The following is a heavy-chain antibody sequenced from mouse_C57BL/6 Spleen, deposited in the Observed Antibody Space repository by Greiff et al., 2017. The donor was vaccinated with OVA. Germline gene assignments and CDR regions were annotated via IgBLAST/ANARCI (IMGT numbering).Heavy chain of an antibody. CDR3: ARDAVATRLYYAMDY. CDR1: GYTFTDYY. V-gene: IGHV1-75*01. CDR2: IFPGSGST. J-gene: IGHJ4*01. D-gene: IGHD1-1*02. Sequence: QVQLKESGPELVKPGASVKISCKASGYTFTDYYINWVKQRPGQGLEWIGWIFPGSGSTYYNEKFKGKATLTVDKSSSTAYMLRSSLTSEDSAVYFCARDAVATRLYYAMDYWGQGTSVTVSS.